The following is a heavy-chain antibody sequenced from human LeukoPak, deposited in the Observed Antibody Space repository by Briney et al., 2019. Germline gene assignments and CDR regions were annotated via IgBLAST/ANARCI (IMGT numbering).Heavy chain of an antibody. CDR2: INPNSGGT. J-gene: IGHJ4*02. D-gene: IGHD5-12*01. Sequence: GASVKVSCKASGYTFTGYYMHWVRQAPGQGLEWMGWINPNSGGTNYAQKFQCRVTMTRGTSISTAYMELSRLRSDDTAVYYCARDLDIVATILDYWGQGTLVTVSS. CDR1: GYTFTGYY. CDR3: ARDLDIVATILDY. V-gene: IGHV1-2*02.